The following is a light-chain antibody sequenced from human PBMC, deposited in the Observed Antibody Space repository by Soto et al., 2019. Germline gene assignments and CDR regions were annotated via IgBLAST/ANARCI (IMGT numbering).Light chain of an antibody. V-gene: IGLV2-14*01. Sequence: QSVLTQPASVSGSPGQSITISCTGTSSDVGGYDYVSWYQIHPGKAPKLMVFEVSNRPSGVSYRFSGSKSGNTASLPISGLQAEDEADYFCSSYSLSTAYLFGTGTKVTVL. CDR3: SSYSLSTAYL. CDR1: SSDVGGYDY. CDR2: EVS. J-gene: IGLJ1*01.